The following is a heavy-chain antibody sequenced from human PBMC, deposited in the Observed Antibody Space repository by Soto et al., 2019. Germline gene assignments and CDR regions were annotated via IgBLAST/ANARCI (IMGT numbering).Heavy chain of an antibody. CDR1: GGSISSSSYY. V-gene: IGHV4-39*01. CDR3: ASTNYDILTGTFDY. J-gene: IGHJ4*02. Sequence: QLQLQESGPGLVKPSETLSLTCTVSGGSISSSSYYWGWIRQPPGKGLEWIGSIYYSGSTYYNPSLKSRVTISVDTSKSQFSLKLSSVTAADTAVYYCASTNYDILTGTFDYWGQGTLVTVSS. CDR2: IYYSGST. D-gene: IGHD3-9*01.